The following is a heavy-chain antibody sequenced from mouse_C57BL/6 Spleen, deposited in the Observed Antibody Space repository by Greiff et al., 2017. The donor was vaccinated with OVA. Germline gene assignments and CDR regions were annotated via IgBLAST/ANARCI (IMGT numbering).Heavy chain of an antibody. V-gene: IGHV1-61*01. Sequence: QVQLQQPGAELVRPGSSVKLSCKASGYTFTSYWMDWVKQRPGQGLEWIGNIYPSDSETHYNQKFKDKATLTVDKSSSTAYMLSSLTSEDSAVYYCAIGDYYGSSYAMDYWGQGTSVTVSS. J-gene: IGHJ4*01. CDR3: AIGDYYGSSYAMDY. CDR1: GYTFTSYW. CDR2: IYPSDSET. D-gene: IGHD1-1*01.